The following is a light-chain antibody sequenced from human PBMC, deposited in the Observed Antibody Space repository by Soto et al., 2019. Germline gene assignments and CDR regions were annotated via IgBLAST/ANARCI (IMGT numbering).Light chain of an antibody. V-gene: IGLV2-14*01. CDR2: DVS. CDR3: SSYTSSSTYV. CDR1: SSDVGNYNY. Sequence: QSVLTQPASVSGAPGQAITISCTGKSSDVGNYNYVSWYQQHPGKAPKLMIYDVSNRPSGVSNRFSGSKSGITASLTISGLQAEDEADYYCSSYTSSSTYVFGTGTRSPS. J-gene: IGLJ1*01.